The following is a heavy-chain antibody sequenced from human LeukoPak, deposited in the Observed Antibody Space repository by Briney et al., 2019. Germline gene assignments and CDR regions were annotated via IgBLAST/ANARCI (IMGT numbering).Heavy chain of an antibody. Sequence: PGGFLRLSCAASGFTFSSYAMSWVRQAPGKGLEWVSAISGSGGTTYYADSVKGRFTISRDNSKSTLYVQMNSLRAEDTAVYCCAIVVAARQGTIDPWGQGTLVTISS. V-gene: IGHV3-23*01. CDR2: ISGSGGTT. D-gene: IGHD6-6*01. CDR1: GFTFSSYA. CDR3: AIVVAARQGTIDP. J-gene: IGHJ5*02.